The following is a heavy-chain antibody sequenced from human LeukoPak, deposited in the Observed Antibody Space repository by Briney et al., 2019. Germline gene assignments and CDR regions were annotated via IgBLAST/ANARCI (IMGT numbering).Heavy chain of an antibody. D-gene: IGHD3-22*01. Sequence: SETLSLTCAVYGGSFSGYYWSWIRQPPGKGLEWIGAINHSGSTNYNPSLKSRVTISVDTSKNQFSLKLSSVTAADTAVYYCARAVSSGYYYRNWFDPWGQGTLVTVSS. V-gene: IGHV4-34*01. CDR1: GGSFSGYY. J-gene: IGHJ5*02. CDR2: INHSGST. CDR3: ARAVSSGYYYRNWFDP.